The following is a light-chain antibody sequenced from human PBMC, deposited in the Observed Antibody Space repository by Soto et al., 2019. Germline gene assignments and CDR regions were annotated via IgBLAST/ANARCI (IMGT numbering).Light chain of an antibody. CDR1: QSISSW. V-gene: IGKV1-5*03. J-gene: IGKJ1*01. CDR3: QQYNSSWT. Sequence: DIQMTQSPSTLSASVGDRVTITCRASQSISSWLAWYQQKPGKAPKLLIYKASSLESRVPSRFSGSGSGTEFTLTISSLQPDDFATYYCQQYNSSWTFGQGTKVEIK. CDR2: KAS.